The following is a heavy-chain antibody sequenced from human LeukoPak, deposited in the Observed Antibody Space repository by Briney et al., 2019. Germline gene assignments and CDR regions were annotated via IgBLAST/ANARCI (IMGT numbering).Heavy chain of an antibody. V-gene: IGHV1-2*02. Sequence: ASVKVSCKASGYTFTGYYMHWVRQAPGQGLEWMGWINPNSGGTNYAQKFQGRVTMTRDTSISTAYMELSRLRSDDTAVYYCARGPFRGVMWFDPWGQGTLVTVSS. D-gene: IGHD3-10*01. J-gene: IGHJ5*02. CDR1: GYTFTGYY. CDR3: ARGPFRGVMWFDP. CDR2: INPNSGGT.